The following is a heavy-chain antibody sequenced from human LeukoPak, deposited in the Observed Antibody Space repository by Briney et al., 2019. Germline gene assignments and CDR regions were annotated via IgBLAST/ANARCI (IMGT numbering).Heavy chain of an antibody. V-gene: IGHV4-59*01. J-gene: IGHJ4*02. CDR2: IYYRGST. CDR3: ARLSGYSSGHYYSDY. D-gene: IGHD3-22*01. CDR1: GGSISSDY. Sequence: PSETLSLTCTVSGGSISSDYWSWIRQPPGKGLEWIGYIYYRGSTNYNPSLTSRVTISVDTSKNQFSLKLSSVTAADTAVYYCARLSGYSSGHYYSDYWGQGTLVTVSS.